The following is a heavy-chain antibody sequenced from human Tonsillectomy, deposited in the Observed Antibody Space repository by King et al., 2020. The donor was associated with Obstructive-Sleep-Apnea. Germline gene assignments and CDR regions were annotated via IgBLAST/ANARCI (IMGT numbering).Heavy chain of an antibody. Sequence: QLQESGPGLVKPSETLSLTCTVSDYSISSDYYWGWIRQPPGKGLEWIGSIHHSGSTYYNPSLKSRVTISVDTSKNQFSLKLSSVTAADTSVYYCARADSSGYYNWVYWGQGTLVTVSS. CDR2: IHHSGST. V-gene: IGHV4-38-2*02. D-gene: IGHD3-22*01. CDR1: DYSISSDYY. J-gene: IGHJ4*02. CDR3: ARADSSGYYNWVY.